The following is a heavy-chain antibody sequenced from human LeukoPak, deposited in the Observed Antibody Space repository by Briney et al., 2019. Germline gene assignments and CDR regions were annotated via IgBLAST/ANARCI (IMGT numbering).Heavy chain of an antibody. CDR1: GFTFSSYS. V-gene: IGHV3-21*01. CDR3: ARAETTVARGWFDP. CDR2: ISSSSSYI. Sequence: GGSLRLSCVASGFTFSSYSMNWVRQAPGKGLEWVSSISSSSSYIYYADSVKGRFTLSRDNAKNSLYLQMNSLRAEDTAVYYCARAETTVARGWFDPWGQGTLVTVSS. D-gene: IGHD4-23*01. J-gene: IGHJ5*02.